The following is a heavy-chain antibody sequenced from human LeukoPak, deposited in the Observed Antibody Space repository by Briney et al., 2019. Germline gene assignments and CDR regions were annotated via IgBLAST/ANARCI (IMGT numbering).Heavy chain of an antibody. CDR3: AKDHYGRDGYPMGGTGFDY. J-gene: IGHJ4*02. Sequence: PGGSLRLSCAASGFTFSSYAMSWVRQAPGKGLEWVAAISGSGGSTYYADSVKGRFTISRDNSKNTLYLQMTSLRAEDTAVYYCAKDHYGRDGYPMGGTGFDYWGQGTLVTVSS. CDR1: GFTFSSYA. CDR2: ISGSGGST. V-gene: IGHV3-23*01. D-gene: IGHD5-24*01.